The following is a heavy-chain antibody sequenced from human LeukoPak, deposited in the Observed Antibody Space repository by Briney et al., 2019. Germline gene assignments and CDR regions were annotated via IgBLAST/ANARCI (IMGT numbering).Heavy chain of an antibody. V-gene: IGHV3-21*06. CDR1: GFTFSDYN. CDR3: ARILVVPAANYYYPHGMDV. J-gene: IGHJ6*02. CDR2: ISSSATYI. Sequence: GGSLRLSCAASGFTFSDYNMNWVRQAPGKGLEWVSSISSSATYIYYADSVKGRFTISRDNAKTSLSLQMNSLRAEDTAVYYCARILVVPAANYYYPHGMDVWGQGTTVTVSS. D-gene: IGHD2-2*01.